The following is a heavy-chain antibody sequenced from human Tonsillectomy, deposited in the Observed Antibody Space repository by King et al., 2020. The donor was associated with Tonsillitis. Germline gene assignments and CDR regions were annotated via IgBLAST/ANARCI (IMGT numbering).Heavy chain of an antibody. D-gene: IGHD6-19*01. Sequence: QLQESGPGLVKPSETLSLTCTVSGGSISSSSYYWVWIRQPPGKGLEWIGSIYSSGSTYYNPSIKSRVTISVDTSKNQFSLRLSSVTAADTAVYYCASRSQWLPLDAFDIWGQGTMVTVSS. CDR3: ASRSQWLPLDAFDI. V-gene: IGHV4-39*01. J-gene: IGHJ3*02. CDR2: IYSSGST. CDR1: GGSISSSSYY.